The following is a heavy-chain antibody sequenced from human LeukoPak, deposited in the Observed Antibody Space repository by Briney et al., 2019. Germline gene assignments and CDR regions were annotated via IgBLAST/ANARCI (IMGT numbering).Heavy chain of an antibody. Sequence: ASVKVSCTASGYTFTIYGISWVRQAPGQGLEWMGIFNPGGGGTSYAQKFQGRVTMTMDTSTSTVYMDLSSLRSEDTAVYYCARGGDYYDSSGYHYAATHWGQGTLVTVSS. V-gene: IGHV1-46*01. CDR3: ARGGDYYDSSGYHYAATH. CDR2: FNPGGGGT. J-gene: IGHJ4*02. D-gene: IGHD3-22*01. CDR1: GYTFTIYG.